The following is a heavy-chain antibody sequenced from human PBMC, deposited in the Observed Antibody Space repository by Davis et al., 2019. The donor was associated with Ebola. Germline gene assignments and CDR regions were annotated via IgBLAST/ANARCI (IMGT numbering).Heavy chain of an antibody. CDR1: GFTFSSYY. V-gene: IGHV3-21*04. Sequence: GGSLRPSCAASGFTFSSYYMNWVRQAPGKGLEWVSSISSSSNYIYYADSVKGRFTISRDNAKNSLYLQMNSLRAEDTAVYYCARRADYWGQGTLVTVSS. CDR2: ISSSSNYI. J-gene: IGHJ4*02. CDR3: ARRADY.